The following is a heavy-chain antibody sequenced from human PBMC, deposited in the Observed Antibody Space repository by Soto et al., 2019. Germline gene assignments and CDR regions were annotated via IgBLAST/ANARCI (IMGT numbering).Heavy chain of an antibody. V-gene: IGHV3-7*01. CDR1: GFTFSSYW. CDR2: IKQDGSEK. J-gene: IGHJ4*02. Sequence: PGGSLRLSCAASGFTFSSYWMSWVRQAPGKGLEWVANIKQDGSEKYYVDSVKGRFTISRDNAKNSLYLQMNSLRAEDTAVYYCARAHPYSGSYYGDYWGQGTLVTVSS. CDR3: ARAHPYSGSYYGDY. D-gene: IGHD1-26*01.